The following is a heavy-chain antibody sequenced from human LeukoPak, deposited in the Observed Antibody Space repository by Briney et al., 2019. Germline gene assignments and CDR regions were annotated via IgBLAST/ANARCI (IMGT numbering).Heavy chain of an antibody. V-gene: IGHV4-34*01. CDR2: INHSGST. D-gene: IGHD2-21*02. CDR3: ARGGHKVVTATPEAYTYYFDY. Sequence: NPSETLSLTCTVSGGSISSYYWSWIRQPPGKGLEWIGEINHSGSTNYNPSLKSRVTISVDTSKNQFSLKLSSVTAADTAVYYCARGGHKVVTATPEAYTYYFDYWGQGTLVTVSS. CDR1: GGSISSYY. J-gene: IGHJ4*02.